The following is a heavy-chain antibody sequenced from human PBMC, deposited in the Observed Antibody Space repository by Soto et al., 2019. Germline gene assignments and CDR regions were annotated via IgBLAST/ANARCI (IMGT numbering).Heavy chain of an antibody. CDR1: GFTFSSYS. Sequence: GGSLRLSCAASGFTFSSYSMDWVRQAPGKGLEWVSSISSSSSYIYYADSVKGRFTISRDNAKNSLYLQMHSLRAEDTAMYYCARDYLETVTTGYFQHWGQGTLVSVSS. V-gene: IGHV3-21*01. D-gene: IGHD4-17*01. J-gene: IGHJ1*01. CDR2: ISSSSSYI. CDR3: ARDYLETVTTGYFQH.